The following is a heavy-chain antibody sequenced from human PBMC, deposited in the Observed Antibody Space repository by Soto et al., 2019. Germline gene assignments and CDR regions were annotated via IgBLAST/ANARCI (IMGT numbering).Heavy chain of an antibody. V-gene: IGHV4-59*01. CDR2: IYYSGST. J-gene: IGHJ5*02. CDR1: GGSISSYY. CDR3: ARGPNGVYSNSKERHNRLAP. D-gene: IGHD4-4*01. Sequence: SETLSLTCTVSGGSISSYYWSWIRQPPGKGLEWIGYIYYSGSTNYNPSLKSRVTISVDTSKNQFSLKLSSVTAADTAVYYCARGPNGVYSNSKERHNRLAPWGQGTLVTVSS.